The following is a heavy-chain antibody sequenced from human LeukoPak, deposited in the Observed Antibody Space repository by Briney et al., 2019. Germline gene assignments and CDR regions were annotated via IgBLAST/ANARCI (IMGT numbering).Heavy chain of an antibody. J-gene: IGHJ4*02. CDR2: IYSGGST. V-gene: IGHV3-53*01. CDR3: ARESRGWYSSYFDY. CDR1: GFIVSSNY. Sequence: GGSLRLSCAASGFIVSSNYMTWVRQAPGKGLEWVSIIYSGGSTYYADSVKGRFTISRDNSKNTLYLQMNSLRAEDTAVYYCARESRGWYSSYFDYWGQGTLVTVSS. D-gene: IGHD6-19*01.